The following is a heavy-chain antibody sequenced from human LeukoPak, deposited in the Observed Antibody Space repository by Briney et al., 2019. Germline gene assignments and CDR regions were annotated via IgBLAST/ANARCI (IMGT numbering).Heavy chain of an antibody. CDR2: IYRTGSA. CDR1: GGSVSNGNW. D-gene: IGHD5-18*01. J-gene: IGHJ4*02. CDR3: VRGQLWFSKGFDY. Sequence: PSETLSLTCGVSGGSVSNGNWWSWVRQPPGRGLEWIGEIYRTGSANYNPSLKSRVTISVDKSKNQFSLSLNSVTAADTAVYYCVRGQLWFSKGFDYWGQGTLVTVSS. V-gene: IGHV4-4*02.